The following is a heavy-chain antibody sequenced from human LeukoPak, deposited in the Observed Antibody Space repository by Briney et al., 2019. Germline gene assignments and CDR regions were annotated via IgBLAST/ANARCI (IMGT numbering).Heavy chain of an antibody. CDR3: ARGTVVRGVIYHYYYMDV. CDR1: GGTFSSYA. Sequence: SVKVSCKASGGTFSSYAISRVRQAPGQGLEWMGGIIPIFGTANYAQRFQGRVTITTDESTSTAYMELSSLRSEDTAVYYCARGTVVRGVIYHYYYMDVWGKGTTVTVSS. D-gene: IGHD3-10*01. CDR2: IIPIFGTA. V-gene: IGHV1-69*05. J-gene: IGHJ6*03.